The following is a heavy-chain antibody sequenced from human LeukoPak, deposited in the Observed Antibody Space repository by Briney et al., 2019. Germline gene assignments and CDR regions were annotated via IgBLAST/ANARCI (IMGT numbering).Heavy chain of an antibody. D-gene: IGHD3-10*01. CDR3: AKDIYYYGSAYMDV. CDR2: ISWNSGSM. V-gene: IGHV3-9*01. CDR1: GFTFDDYG. J-gene: IGHJ6*03. Sequence: GGSLRLSCAASGFTFDDYGMSWVGQAPGKGLEWVSGISWNSGSMGYADSVKGRFTISRDNAKNSLYLQMNSLRAEDTALYYCAKDIYYYGSAYMDVWGKGTTVTVSS.